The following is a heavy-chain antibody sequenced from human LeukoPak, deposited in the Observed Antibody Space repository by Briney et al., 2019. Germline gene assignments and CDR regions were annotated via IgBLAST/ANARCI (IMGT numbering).Heavy chain of an antibody. J-gene: IGHJ4*02. Sequence: QSSETLSLTCTVSGGSISSTSYYWGWIRQPPGKGLEWIGSVFYSGTTYYNPSLKSRVTISVDTSKNQFSLKLTSVTAPDTAVYYCARGVSSWYWGQGALVTVSS. D-gene: IGHD6-13*01. V-gene: IGHV4-39*01. CDR3: ARGVSSWY. CDR1: GGSISSTSYY. CDR2: VFYSGTT.